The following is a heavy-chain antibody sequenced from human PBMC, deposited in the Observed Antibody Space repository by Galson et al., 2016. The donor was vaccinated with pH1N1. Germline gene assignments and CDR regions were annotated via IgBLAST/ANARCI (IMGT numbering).Heavy chain of an antibody. V-gene: IGHV3-7*01. CDR2: INQDGSVK. Sequence: SLRLSCAASGFIFSTYAMSWARQAPGKGLEWVANINQDGSVKYYVDSVKGRFTISRDSAKNSLYLQMDSLRAEDTAIYYCARAIAQGDSYWGQGALVTVSS. J-gene: IGHJ4*02. CDR1: GFIFSTYA. D-gene: IGHD2-21*01. CDR3: ARAIAQGDSY.